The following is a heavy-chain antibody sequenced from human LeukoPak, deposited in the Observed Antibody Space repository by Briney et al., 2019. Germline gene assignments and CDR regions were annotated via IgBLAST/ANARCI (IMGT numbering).Heavy chain of an antibody. J-gene: IGHJ6*02. D-gene: IGHD6-13*01. CDR3: ARERADRIAAAGTPEYYGMDV. CDR2: MNPNSGNT. V-gene: IGHV1-8*01. Sequence: ASVKVSCKASGYTFTSYDINWVRQATGQGLEWMGWMNPNSGNTGYAQKFQGRVTMTRNTSISTAYMELSSLRSEDTAVYYCARERADRIAAAGTPEYYGMDVWGQGTTVTVSS. CDR1: GYTFTSYD.